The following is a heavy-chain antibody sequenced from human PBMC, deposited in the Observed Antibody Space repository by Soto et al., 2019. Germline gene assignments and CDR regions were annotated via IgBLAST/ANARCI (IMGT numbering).Heavy chain of an antibody. CDR2: IYSSGST. CDR3: ARAYYGSSDYFFAY. CDR1: GGSISGFY. Sequence: PSETLSLTCTVSGGSISGFYWSWIRQPPGKGLEWMGYIYSSGSTNYNPSLNSRVTISLDTSKNQISLKLRSVSAADTAVYYCARAYYGSSDYFFAYWGQGTLVTVSS. D-gene: IGHD3-22*01. V-gene: IGHV4-59*01. J-gene: IGHJ4*02.